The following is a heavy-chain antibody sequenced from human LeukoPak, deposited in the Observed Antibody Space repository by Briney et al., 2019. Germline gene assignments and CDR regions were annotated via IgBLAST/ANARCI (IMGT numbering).Heavy chain of an antibody. J-gene: IGHJ4*02. V-gene: IGHV1-18*04. D-gene: IGHD5-12*01. CDR2: ISTYNDYT. CDR3: ARDRGSGYDPGYFDY. CDR1: GYTFTSYA. Sequence: ASVKVSCKASGYTFTSYAISWVRQAPGQGLEWMGWISTYNDYTNYAQKLQGRVTMTTDTSTSTAYMELRSLRSDDTAVYYCARDRGSGYDPGYFDYWGQGTLVTVSS.